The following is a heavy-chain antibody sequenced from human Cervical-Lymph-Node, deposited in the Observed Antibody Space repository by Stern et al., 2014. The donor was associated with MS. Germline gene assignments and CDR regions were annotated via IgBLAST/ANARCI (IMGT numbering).Heavy chain of an antibody. CDR3: ARRNYGSLDY. D-gene: IGHD2-15*01. J-gene: IGHJ4*02. Sequence: EVQLVESGAEVKQPGESLKISCKGSGYSFTNNWIGWVRQMPGKGPEWMGIIYPGDSDTRYSPSFEGQVTISADKSINTAYLQWSSLKASDTAMYYCARRNYGSLDYWGQGTLVTVSS. CDR1: GYSFTNNW. V-gene: IGHV5-51*03. CDR2: IYPGDSDT.